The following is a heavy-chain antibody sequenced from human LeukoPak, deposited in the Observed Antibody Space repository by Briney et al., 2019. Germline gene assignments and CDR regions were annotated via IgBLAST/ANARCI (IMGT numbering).Heavy chain of an antibody. Sequence: ASVKVSCKASGYTFTSYYMHWVRQAPGQGLEWMGIINPSGGSTSYAQKFQGRVTMTRDTSTSTVYMEVSTLRSEDTAVYYCARDDNWNYDFDYWGQGTLVTVSS. J-gene: IGHJ4*02. CDR2: INPSGGST. V-gene: IGHV1-46*01. CDR1: GYTFTSYY. CDR3: ARDDNWNYDFDY. D-gene: IGHD1-7*01.